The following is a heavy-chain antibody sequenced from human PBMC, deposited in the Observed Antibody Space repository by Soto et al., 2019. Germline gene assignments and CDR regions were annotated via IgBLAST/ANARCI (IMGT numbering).Heavy chain of an antibody. CDR1: GFTFSSYA. J-gene: IGHJ6*02. V-gene: IGHV3-23*01. D-gene: IGHD5-18*01. CDR2: ISGSGGST. Sequence: GGSLRLSCAASGFTFSSYAMSWVRQAPGKGLEWVSAISGSGGSTYYADSVKGRFTISRDNSKNTLYLQMNSLRAEDTAVYYCARIQLAGDYYYYGMDVWGQGTTVTVSS. CDR3: ARIQLAGDYYYYGMDV.